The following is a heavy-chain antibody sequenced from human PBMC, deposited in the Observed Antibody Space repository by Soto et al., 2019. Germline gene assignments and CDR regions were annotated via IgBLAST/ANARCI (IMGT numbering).Heavy chain of an antibody. CDR3: AAGLRYFDWLPYYYYGMDV. V-gene: IGHV1-58*01. D-gene: IGHD3-9*01. CDR1: GFTFTSSA. Sequence: EASVKVSCKASGFTFTSSAVQWVRQARGQRLEWIGWIVVGSGNTNYAQKFQERVTITRDMSTSTAYMELSNLRSEDTAVYYCAAGLRYFDWLPYYYYGMDVWGQGTTVTVSS. CDR2: IVVGSGNT. J-gene: IGHJ6*02.